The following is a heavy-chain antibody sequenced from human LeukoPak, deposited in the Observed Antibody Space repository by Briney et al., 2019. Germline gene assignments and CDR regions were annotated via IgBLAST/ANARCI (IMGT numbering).Heavy chain of an antibody. CDR2: ISAYNGNT. J-gene: IGHJ4*02. CDR3: ARTDRLRPLDY. Sequence: GASVKVSCKASGYTLTTYGISWVRQAPGQGLEWMGWISAYNGNTNYAQKLQGRVTMTTDTSTSTAYMELRSLGSDDTAVYYCARTDRLRPLDYWGQGTLVTVSS. CDR1: GYTLTTYG. V-gene: IGHV1-18*01. D-gene: IGHD4-17*01.